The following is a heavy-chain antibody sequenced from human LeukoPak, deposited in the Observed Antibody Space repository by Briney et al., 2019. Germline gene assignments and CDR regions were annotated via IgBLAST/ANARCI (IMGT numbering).Heavy chain of an antibody. CDR3: ARDKQIGAFDI. J-gene: IGHJ3*02. CDR2: ISPTEST. CDR1: RGSITPHY. V-gene: IGHV4-4*07. D-gene: IGHD2/OR15-2a*01. Sequence: SETLSLTCTVSRGSITPHYWSWIRQPAGKGLDRIGRISPTESTNYNPSLNSRVTMSVDTSKNQLSLTLNSVTAADTAVYYCARDKQIGAFDIWGQGTMVTVSS.